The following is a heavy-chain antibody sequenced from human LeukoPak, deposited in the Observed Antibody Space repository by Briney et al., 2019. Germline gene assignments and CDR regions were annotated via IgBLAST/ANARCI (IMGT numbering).Heavy chain of an antibody. V-gene: IGHV3-7*01. CDR1: GYTFTSYG. D-gene: IGHD4-17*01. CDR3: ARDKSYGDSSDY. Sequence: GASVKVSCKASGYTFTSYGISWVRQSPGKGLEWVANIKQNGSEKYYVDSVKGRFTISRDNAKNSLYLQMNSLRAEDTAVYYCARDKSYGDSSDYWGQGTLVTVSS. CDR2: IKQNGSEK. J-gene: IGHJ4*02.